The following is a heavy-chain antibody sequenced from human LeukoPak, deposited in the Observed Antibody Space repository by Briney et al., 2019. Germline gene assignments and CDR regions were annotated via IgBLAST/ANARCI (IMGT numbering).Heavy chain of an antibody. CDR3: AVAGSSGYCTNGICYTPFDY. CDR1: GYTFTSYG. D-gene: IGHD2-8*01. Sequence: ASVKVSCKASGYTFTSYGINWVRQATGQGLEWMGWMNPNTSNAGYAQKLQGRVTMTTDTSTSTAYMELRSLRSDDTAVYYCAVAGSSGYCTNGICYTPFDYWGQGTLVTVSS. V-gene: IGHV1-8*01. J-gene: IGHJ4*02. CDR2: MNPNTSNA.